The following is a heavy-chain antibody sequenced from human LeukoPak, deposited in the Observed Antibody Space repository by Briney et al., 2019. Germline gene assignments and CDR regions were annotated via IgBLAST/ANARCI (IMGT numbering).Heavy chain of an antibody. V-gene: IGHV4-59*01. CDR3: AREIAAAGTWYFDY. J-gene: IGHJ4*02. D-gene: IGHD6-13*01. CDR1: GGSISSYY. CDR2: IYYRGST. Sequence: SETLSLTCTVSGGSISSYYWSWIRQPPGKGLEWIGYIYYRGSTNYNPSLKSRVTISVDTSKNQFSLKLSSVTAADTAVYYCAREIAAAGTWYFDYWGQGTLVTVSS.